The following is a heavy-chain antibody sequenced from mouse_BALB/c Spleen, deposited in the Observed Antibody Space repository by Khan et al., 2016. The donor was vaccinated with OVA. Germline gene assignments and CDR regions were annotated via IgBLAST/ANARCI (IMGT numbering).Heavy chain of an antibody. D-gene: IGHD4-1*01. CDR1: GFSLTNYA. CDR3: ARRGGLGRWYAMDY. CDR2: IWSGGSA. Sequence: QVQLQQSGPGLVQPSQSLSITCTVSGFSLTNYAVHWVRQSPGKGLEWLGVIWSGGSAAYNAAFISRLSIPKDNSKSQVFFEMNSLQPNDTAIYYCARRGGLGRWYAMDYWGQGTSVTVSS. J-gene: IGHJ4*01. V-gene: IGHV2-2*02.